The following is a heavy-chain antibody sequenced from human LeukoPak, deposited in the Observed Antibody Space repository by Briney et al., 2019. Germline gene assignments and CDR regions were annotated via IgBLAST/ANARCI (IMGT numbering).Heavy chain of an antibody. CDR3: ARDPEDYGDYIYFDY. CDR1: GFTFSSYA. Sequence: GGSLRLSCAASGFTFSSYAMHWVRQAPGKGLEYVSAISSNGGSTYYANSVKGRFTISRDNSKNTLYLQMGSLRAEDMAVYYCARDPEDYGDYIYFDYWGQGTLVTVSS. D-gene: IGHD4-17*01. CDR2: ISSNGGST. V-gene: IGHV3-64*01. J-gene: IGHJ4*02.